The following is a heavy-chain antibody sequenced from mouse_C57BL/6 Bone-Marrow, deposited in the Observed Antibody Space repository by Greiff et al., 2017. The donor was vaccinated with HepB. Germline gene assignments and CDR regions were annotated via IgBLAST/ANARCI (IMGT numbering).Heavy chain of an antibody. V-gene: IGHV1-80*01. CDR2: IYPGDGDT. CDR1: GYAFSSYW. J-gene: IGHJ1*03. CDR3: ARWGSSTYWYFDV. Sequence: QVTLKVSGAELVKPGASVKISCKASGYAFSSYWMNWVKQRPGKGLEWIGQIYPGDGDTNYNGKFKGKATLTADKSSSTAYMQLSSLTSEDSAVYFCARWGSSTYWYFDVWGTGTTVTVSS. D-gene: IGHD1-1*01.